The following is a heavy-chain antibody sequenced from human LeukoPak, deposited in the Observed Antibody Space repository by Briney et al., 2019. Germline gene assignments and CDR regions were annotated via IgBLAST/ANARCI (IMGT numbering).Heavy chain of an antibody. CDR2: ISGSGGST. CDR3: ANDLIFRPYGAFDY. V-gene: IGHV3-23*01. D-gene: IGHD3-16*01. Sequence: GGSLRLSCAASGFTFSSYAMSWVRQAPGKGLEWVSAISGSGGSTYYADSVKGRFTISRDNSKNTLYLQMNSLRAEDTAVYYCANDLIFRPYGAFDYWGQGTLVTVSS. J-gene: IGHJ4*02. CDR1: GFTFSSYA.